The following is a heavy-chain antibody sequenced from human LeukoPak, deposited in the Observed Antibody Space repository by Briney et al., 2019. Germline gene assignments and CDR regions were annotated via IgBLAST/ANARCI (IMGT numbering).Heavy chain of an antibody. CDR1: GFTFSGYW. CDR3: ARVIYSGWEGELSD. CDR2: INSDGSTT. J-gene: IGHJ4*02. Sequence: GGSLRLSCAASGFTFSGYWMHWVRQAPGKGLVWVSRINSDGSTTSYADSVMGRFTISRDNAKNTLYLQMNSLRAENTAVYYCARVIYSGWEGELSDWGQGTLVTVSS. V-gene: IGHV3-74*01. D-gene: IGHD6-19*01.